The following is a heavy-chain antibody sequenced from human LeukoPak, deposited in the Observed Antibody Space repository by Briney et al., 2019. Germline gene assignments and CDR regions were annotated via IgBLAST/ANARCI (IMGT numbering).Heavy chain of an antibody. Sequence: PGGSLRLSCAASGFTFSNYAMSWVRQAPGKGLEWVSGISGSGGDTYYADSVKGRFTISRDNSRDTLYLQMDSLRAEDTAVYYCAKRPTTVTTFGRDYWGQGTLVTVSS. CDR2: ISGSGGDT. D-gene: IGHD4-17*01. V-gene: IGHV3-23*01. CDR3: AKRPTTVTTFGRDY. CDR1: GFTFSNYA. J-gene: IGHJ4*02.